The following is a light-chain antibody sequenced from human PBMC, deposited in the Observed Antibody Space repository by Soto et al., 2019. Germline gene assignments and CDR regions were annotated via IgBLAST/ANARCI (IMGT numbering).Light chain of an antibody. CDR1: QSVSSN. CDR2: GAS. CDR3: QQYNNWPLT. V-gene: IGKV3D-15*01. J-gene: IGKJ5*01. Sequence: IVLTPSPATLSVSPCERATLSFRASQSVSSNLAWHQQRPGQAPRLLIYGASTRATGVPARFSGGGSGTEFTLTITSLQSEDFAVYWCQQYNNWPLTFGPGTRLEIK.